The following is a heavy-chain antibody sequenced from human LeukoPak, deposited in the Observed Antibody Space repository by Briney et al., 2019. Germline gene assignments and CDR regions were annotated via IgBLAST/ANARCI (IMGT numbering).Heavy chain of an antibody. Sequence: GGALLLSCAASGFSFISYSMNWVRQAPGKGLEGVSYIIRSSSTIYYADSVKGRFTISRDNAKNSLYLQMNSLRAEDTAVYYCARVSDCSGGSCYSGNFDYWGQGTLVTVSS. CDR2: IIRSSSTI. CDR3: ARVSDCSGGSCYSGNFDY. V-gene: IGHV3-48*04. CDR1: GFSFISYS. J-gene: IGHJ4*02. D-gene: IGHD2-15*01.